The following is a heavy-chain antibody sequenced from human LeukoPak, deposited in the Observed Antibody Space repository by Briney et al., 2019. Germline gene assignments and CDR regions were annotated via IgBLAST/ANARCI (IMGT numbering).Heavy chain of an antibody. Sequence: PSGTLSLTCAVSGGSISSSNWWSWVRPPPGKGLEWIGEIYHSGSTNYNPPLKSRVTISVDKSKNQFSLKLSSVTAADTAVYYCARDQVVPAALRSGSDIREYYYYYGMDVWGKGTTVTVSS. V-gene: IGHV4-4*02. D-gene: IGHD2-2*01. J-gene: IGHJ6*04. CDR2: IYHSGST. CDR1: GGSISSSNW. CDR3: ARDQVVPAALRSGSDIREYYYYYGMDV.